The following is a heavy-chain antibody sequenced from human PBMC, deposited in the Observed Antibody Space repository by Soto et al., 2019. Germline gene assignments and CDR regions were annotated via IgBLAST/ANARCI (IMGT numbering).Heavy chain of an antibody. Sequence: ASVKVSCKASGGTFSSYAISWVRQAPGQGLEWMGGIIPIFGTANYAQKFQGRVTITADESTSTAYMELSSLRSEDTAVYYCASRASYYGFFDYWGQGTLVTVSS. D-gene: IGHD3-10*01. V-gene: IGHV1-69*13. J-gene: IGHJ4*02. CDR2: IIPIFGTA. CDR1: GGTFSSYA. CDR3: ASRASYYGFFDY.